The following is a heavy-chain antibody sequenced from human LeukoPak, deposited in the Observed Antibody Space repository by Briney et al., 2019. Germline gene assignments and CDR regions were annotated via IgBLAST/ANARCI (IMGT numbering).Heavy chain of an antibody. V-gene: IGHV1-8*01. Sequence: GASVKVSCKASGYAFTNHDINWVRQASGQGLEWMGWMNPNSGDTGYAQKFQGRVTMTRDTSISTAYMELSSLTSEDTGVYYCMRGQPETSTTWGQGSLVTVSS. D-gene: IGHD5/OR15-5a*01. J-gene: IGHJ5*02. CDR1: GYAFTNHD. CDR2: MNPNSGDT. CDR3: MRGQPETSTT.